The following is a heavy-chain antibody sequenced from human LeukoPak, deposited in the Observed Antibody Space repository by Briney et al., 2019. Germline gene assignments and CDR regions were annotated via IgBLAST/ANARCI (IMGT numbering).Heavy chain of an antibody. V-gene: IGHV3-23*01. CDR2: IRVSGGPT. J-gene: IGHJ4*02. CDR1: GFTFSNYA. D-gene: IGHD3-3*01. Sequence: PGGSLRLSCATSGFTFSNYAMTWVCQAPGKGLEWVSAIRVSGGPTYYADSVKGRFIISRDNSENTVYLQMNSLRAEDTAVYYYAKAREYFGVDAIDYWGQGTLVTVSS. CDR3: AKAREYFGVDAIDY.